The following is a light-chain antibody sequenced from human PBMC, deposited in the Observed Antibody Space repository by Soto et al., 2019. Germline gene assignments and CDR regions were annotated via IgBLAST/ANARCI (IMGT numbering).Light chain of an antibody. CDR1: QSVSSSF. V-gene: IGKV3-20*01. Sequence: EIVLTQSPGTLSLSPGERATLSCRASQSVSSSFLAWYQQKPGQAPRLLIYGASSRATGIPDRFSGSGSGTAFTLTTSRLEPDDVAVYYCQQYASSPLTFGGGTKVQIK. J-gene: IGKJ4*01. CDR2: GAS. CDR3: QQYASSPLT.